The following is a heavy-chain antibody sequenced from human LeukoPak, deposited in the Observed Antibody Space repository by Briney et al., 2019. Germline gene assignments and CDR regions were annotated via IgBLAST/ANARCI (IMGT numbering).Heavy chain of an antibody. D-gene: IGHD6-19*01. Sequence: PSVNVSCKASGYTFTSYDINWVRQATGQGLEWMGWMNPNSGNTGYAQMFQGRVTMTRNTSISTAYMGLSSLRSEDTAVYYCARGLSSGDYWGQGTLVTVSS. J-gene: IGHJ4*02. CDR2: MNPNSGNT. V-gene: IGHV1-8*01. CDR1: GYTFTSYD. CDR3: ARGLSSGDY.